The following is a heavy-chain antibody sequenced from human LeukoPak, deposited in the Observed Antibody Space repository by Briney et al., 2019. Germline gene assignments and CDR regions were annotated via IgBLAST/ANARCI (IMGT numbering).Heavy chain of an antibody. CDR1: GYTFTSYD. CDR2: IIPILGIA. V-gene: IGHV1-69*04. J-gene: IGHJ5*02. D-gene: IGHD1-1*01. Sequence: GASVKVSCKASGYTFTSYDINWVRQATGQGLEWMGRIIPILGIANYAQKFQGRVTITADKSTSTAYMELSSLRSEDTAVYYCARGTYNHNWFDPWGQGTLVTVSS. CDR3: ARGTYNHNWFDP.